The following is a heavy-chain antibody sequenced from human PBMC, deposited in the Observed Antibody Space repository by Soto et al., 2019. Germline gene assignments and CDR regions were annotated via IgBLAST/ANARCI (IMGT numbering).Heavy chain of an antibody. Sequence: GGSLRLSCAASGFTFSSYEMNWVRQAPGKGLEWVSYISSSGSTIYYADSVKGRFTISRDNAKNSLYLQMNSLRAEDTAVYYCARDTYYYDSSGSNDAVDIWGQGTMVTVSS. V-gene: IGHV3-48*03. D-gene: IGHD3-22*01. CDR3: ARDTYYYDSSGSNDAVDI. CDR1: GFTFSSYE. J-gene: IGHJ3*02. CDR2: ISSSGSTI.